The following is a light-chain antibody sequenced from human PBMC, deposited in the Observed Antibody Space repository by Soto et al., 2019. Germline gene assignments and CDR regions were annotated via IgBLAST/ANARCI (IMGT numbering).Light chain of an antibody. CDR1: PSLSSY. Sequence: DIQMTQSPSSLSASVGDRVTITCRTRPSLSSYLNWYQQKPGKAPKLLIYAASSLQSGVTSRFSVSGSWTDFNLTNSSLQPEDLATYYCQQSYCTLLSFGGGTKVEIK. J-gene: IGKJ4*01. CDR2: AAS. V-gene: IGKV1-39*01. CDR3: QQSYCTLLS.